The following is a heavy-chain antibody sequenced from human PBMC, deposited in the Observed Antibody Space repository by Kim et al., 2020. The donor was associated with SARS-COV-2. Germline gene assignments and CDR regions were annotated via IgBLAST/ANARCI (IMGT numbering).Heavy chain of an antibody. Sequence: GGSTYHEASVKGRFTISRDNSKNPLYLQMNRLRVEDTAVYYCARLPQGDYWGQGTLVTVSS. J-gene: IGHJ4*02. CDR2: GGST. V-gene: IGHV3-53*01. CDR3: ARLPQGDY.